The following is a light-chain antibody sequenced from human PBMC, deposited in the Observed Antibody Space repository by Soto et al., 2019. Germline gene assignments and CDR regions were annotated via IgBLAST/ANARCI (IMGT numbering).Light chain of an antibody. CDR3: QQYGNSPWT. Sequence: VLTQSPGTLALSRGERATLSRRASQSVSSSYLAWYQHRPGQAPRLLIFGASSRATGIPDRFSGTGSGTDFTLTISRLEPEDFAVYYCQQYGNSPWTFGQGTKVDIK. CDR2: GAS. V-gene: IGKV3-20*01. CDR1: QSVSSSY. J-gene: IGKJ1*01.